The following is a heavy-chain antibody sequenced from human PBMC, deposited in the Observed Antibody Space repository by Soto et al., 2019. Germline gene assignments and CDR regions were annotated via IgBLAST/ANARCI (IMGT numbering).Heavy chain of an antibody. CDR2: IDTSGTT. V-gene: IGHV4-4*07. J-gene: IGHJ6*02. D-gene: IGHD3-16*01. CDR1: GGSISSYY. Sequence: SETLSLTCTVSGGSISSYYVSWIRQSAGKGLEWIGRIDTSGTTNYNPSLKSRVTMSVDASKSQFSLNLSSVTAAATAVYYCARGPRGYVYYHGMDVWGQGTTVTVSS. CDR3: ARGPRGYVYYHGMDV.